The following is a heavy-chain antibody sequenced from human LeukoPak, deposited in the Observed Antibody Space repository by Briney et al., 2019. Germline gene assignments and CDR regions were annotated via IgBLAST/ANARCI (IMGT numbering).Heavy chain of an antibody. V-gene: IGHV3-48*04. CDR2: ISSSGSTI. D-gene: IGHD3-10*01. CDR1: GFTFSSYW. J-gene: IGHJ4*02. CDR3: ARVPLDYYGSGSSVYYFDY. Sequence: PGGSLRLTCAASGFTFSSYWMSWVRQAPGKGLEWVSYISSSGSTIYYADSVKGRFTISRDNAKNSLYLQMNSLRAEDTAVYYCARVPLDYYGSGSSVYYFDYWGQGTLVTVSS.